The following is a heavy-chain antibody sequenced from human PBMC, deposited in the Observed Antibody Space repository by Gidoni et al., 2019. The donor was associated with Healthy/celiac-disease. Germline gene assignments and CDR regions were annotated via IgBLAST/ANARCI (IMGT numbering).Heavy chain of an antibody. D-gene: IGHD1-26*01. V-gene: IGHV3-72*01. CDR3: AREFCHSGRYGSLDY. J-gene: IGHJ4*02. CDR2: TRNKANSYTT. CDR1: GFTFRAHY. Sequence: EVQLVESGGGLVQPVGSLRLSCAASGFTFRAHYMDWVRQAQGKGLEWVGRTRNKANSYTTEYAASVKGRFTISRDDSKNSLYLQMNSLKTEDTAVYYWAREFCHSGRYGSLDYWGQGTLVTVSS.